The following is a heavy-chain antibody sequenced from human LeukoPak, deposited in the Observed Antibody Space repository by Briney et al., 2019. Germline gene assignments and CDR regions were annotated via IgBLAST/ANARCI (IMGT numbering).Heavy chain of an antibody. CDR2: ISGSGGST. CDR3: AKIYDSSGYYAFDI. Sequence: GGSLRLSCEASGSIFSSSGMSWVRQAPGKGLEWVSAISGSGGSTYYADSVKGRFTISRDNSKNTLYLQMNSLRAEDTAVYYCAKIYDSSGYYAFDIWGQGTMVTVSS. J-gene: IGHJ3*02. CDR1: GSIFSSSG. D-gene: IGHD3-22*01. V-gene: IGHV3-23*01.